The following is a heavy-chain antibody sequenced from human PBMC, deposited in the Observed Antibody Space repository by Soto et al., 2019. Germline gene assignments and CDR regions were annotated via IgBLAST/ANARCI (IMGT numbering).Heavy chain of an antibody. Sequence: ASVKVSCKASGYTFNTYAMHWVRQATGQRLEWMGWINAGNGNTDYVQKFQGRVTMTRNTSISTAYMELSSLRSEDTAVYYCARGHGIAAAGTYWGQGTLVTVSS. CDR2: INAGNGNT. V-gene: IGHV1-3*01. J-gene: IGHJ4*02. D-gene: IGHD6-13*01. CDR3: ARGHGIAAAGTY. CDR1: GYTFNTYA.